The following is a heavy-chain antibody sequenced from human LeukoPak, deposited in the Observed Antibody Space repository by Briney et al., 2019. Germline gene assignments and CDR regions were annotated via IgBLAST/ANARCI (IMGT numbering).Heavy chain of an antibody. V-gene: IGHV4-34*01. D-gene: IGHD2-8*01. CDR2: INDRGTT. CDR1: GGPFSNYH. CDR3: ARKGLLGYCSNGVCRDYYYYMDV. J-gene: IGHJ6*03. Sequence: PSETLALTRAVYGGPFSNYHWSWIRQPPGKGPEMIGEINDRGTTTYGPSLTSRVTVSVDTSKSQFSLKMTSVTAADTAVYFCARKGLLGYCSNGVCRDYYYYMDVWGKGTAVIVSS.